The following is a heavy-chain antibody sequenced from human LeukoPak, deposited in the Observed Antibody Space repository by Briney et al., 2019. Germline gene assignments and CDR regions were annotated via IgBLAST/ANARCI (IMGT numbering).Heavy chain of an antibody. J-gene: IGHJ3*02. V-gene: IGHV4-4*07. CDR1: GRSISSYY. D-gene: IGHD1-14*01. CDR3: ARDHYHPRAFAI. CDR2: IYTSGST. Sequence: SETVSLTCTVSGRSISSYYWSWLRQPAGKGLEWIGRIYTSGSTNYNPSLKSRVTMSVDTSKNQFSLKLSSVTAADTALYCFARDHYHPRAFAIWGEGTMLTVSS.